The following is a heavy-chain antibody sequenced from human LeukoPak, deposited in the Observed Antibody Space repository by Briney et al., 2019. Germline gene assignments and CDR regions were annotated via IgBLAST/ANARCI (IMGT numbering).Heavy chain of an antibody. CDR1: GFTFSSYA. J-gene: IGHJ4*02. D-gene: IGHD3-22*01. Sequence: GGSLRLSCAASGFTFSSYAMSWVRQAPGKGLEWVSAITGSGDSTYYADSVKGRFTFSRDNSKNTLYLQMNSLRAEDTAVYYCARRASSGGYCDYWGQGTLVTVSS. V-gene: IGHV3-23*01. CDR2: ITGSGDST. CDR3: ARRASSGGYCDY.